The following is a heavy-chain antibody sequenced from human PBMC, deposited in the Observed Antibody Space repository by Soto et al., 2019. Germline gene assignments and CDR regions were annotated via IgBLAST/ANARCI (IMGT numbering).Heavy chain of an antibody. CDR2: INTYNGDT. J-gene: IGHJ6*02. CDR3: ARDEYGGDSGYAMDV. V-gene: IGHV1-18*01. CDR1: GYTFTRYG. D-gene: IGHD2-21*02. Sequence: QVELVQSGAEVKKPGASVKASCKASGYTFTRYGISWVRQAPGQGLEWIGWINTYNGDTSYAQNLQGSVTMTTDTSXXTAYVELRSLRSDDTAVYYCARDEYGGDSGYAMDVWGQGTTVTVSS.